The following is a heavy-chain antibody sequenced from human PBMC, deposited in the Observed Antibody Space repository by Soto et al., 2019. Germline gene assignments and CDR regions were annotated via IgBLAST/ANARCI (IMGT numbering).Heavy chain of an antibody. CDR2: ISHDGSNK. CDR3: AKGGYCSGGSCHYFDY. J-gene: IGHJ4*02. Sequence: QVQLVESGGGVVQPGRSLRLSCAASGFTFSSYGMHWVRQAPGKGLEWVAVISHDGSNKYYADSVKGRFTISRDNSKTTLYLQMNSLRAEDTAVYYCAKGGYCSGGSCHYFDYWGQGTLVTVSS. CDR1: GFTFSSYG. D-gene: IGHD2-15*01. V-gene: IGHV3-30*18.